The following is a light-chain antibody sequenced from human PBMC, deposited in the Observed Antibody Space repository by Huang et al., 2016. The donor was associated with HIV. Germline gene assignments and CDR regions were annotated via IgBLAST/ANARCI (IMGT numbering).Light chain of an antibody. Sequence: EIVLTQSPATLSLSPGERATLSCKASQSVSSSLAWYQQKPGQAPRLLIYDTSHRATGSPARFSGSESGTDFTLTISSLEPEDFAVYYCQQRSNWPLFTFGPGTKVDIK. CDR3: QQRSNWPLFT. J-gene: IGKJ3*01. CDR2: DTS. V-gene: IGKV3-11*01. CDR1: QSVSSS.